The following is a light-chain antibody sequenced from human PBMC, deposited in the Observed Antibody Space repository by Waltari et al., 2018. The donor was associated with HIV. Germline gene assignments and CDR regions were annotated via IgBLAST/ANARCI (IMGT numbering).Light chain of an antibody. J-gene: IGLJ3*02. V-gene: IGLV1-40*01. CDR2: ANN. CDR3: AVWDDSLNGPV. CDR1: RSNIGAGFH. Sequence: QSVLTQPPSVSGAPGQRVTISCTGSRSNIGAGFHVHWYQQLPGAAPKLVIYANNKRPSGVPDRFSGSKSGTSASLAITGLQAEDEADYYCAVWDDSLNGPVFGGGTKLTVL.